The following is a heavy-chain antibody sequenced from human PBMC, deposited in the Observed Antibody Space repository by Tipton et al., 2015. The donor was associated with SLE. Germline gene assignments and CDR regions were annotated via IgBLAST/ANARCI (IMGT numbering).Heavy chain of an antibody. V-gene: IGHV3-9*01. D-gene: IGHD2-2*01. CDR2: ISWNSGSI. CDR1: GFTFDDYA. Sequence: SLRLSCAASGFTFDDYAMHWVRQAPGKGLEWVSGISWNSGSIGYADSVKGRFTISRDNAKNSLYLQMNSLRAEDTALYYCARDPHCSSTSCYPVHWFDPWGQGTLVTVSS. CDR3: ARDPHCSSTSCYPVHWFDP. J-gene: IGHJ5*02.